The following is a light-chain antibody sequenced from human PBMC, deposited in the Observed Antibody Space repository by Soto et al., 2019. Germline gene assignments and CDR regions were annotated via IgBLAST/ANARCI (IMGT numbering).Light chain of an antibody. Sequence: IVLTQSPCTLSLSPGDRATLACRASQSVSNNYVAWYQQKPGQAPRLLIFRASNRATGVPARFSGSGSGTDFTLTTSSREPQDVVVEYCQQRSAWPLAFGEGTKVDIK. CDR2: RAS. CDR1: QSVSNNY. V-gene: IGKV3-11*01. J-gene: IGKJ4*01. CDR3: QQRSAWPLA.